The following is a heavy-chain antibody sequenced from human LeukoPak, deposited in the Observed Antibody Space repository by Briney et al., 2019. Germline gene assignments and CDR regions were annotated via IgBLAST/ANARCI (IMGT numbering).Heavy chain of an antibody. CDR2: ISSSSSYI. CDR3: ARESILLEPPDY. Sequence: GRSLRLSCAASGFTFSSYSRNWVRQAPGKGLEWVSSISSSSSYIYYADSVKGRFTISRDNAKNSLYLQMNSLRAEDTAVYYCARESILLEPPDYWGQGTLVTVSS. CDR1: GFTFSSYS. V-gene: IGHV3-21*01. D-gene: IGHD1-1*01. J-gene: IGHJ4*02.